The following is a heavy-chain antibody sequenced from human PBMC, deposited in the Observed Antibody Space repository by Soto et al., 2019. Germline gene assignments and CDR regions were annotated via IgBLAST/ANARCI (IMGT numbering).Heavy chain of an antibody. J-gene: IGHJ4*02. CDR1: GFTFSNYG. CDR3: SKARVRIVGANSFDY. D-gene: IGHD1-26*01. V-gene: IGHV3-30*18. Sequence: PGGSLRLSCVVFGFTFSNYGMHWVRQPPGKVLEWVELISDDGDKRYYADSVRGRLIISRDNSKDTLYLQMNSLGPDDTAVYFCSKARVRIVGANSFDYWGQGTPVTVSS. CDR2: ISDDGDKR.